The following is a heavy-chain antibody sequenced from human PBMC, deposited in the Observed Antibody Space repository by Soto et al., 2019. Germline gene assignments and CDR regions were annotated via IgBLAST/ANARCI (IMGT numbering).Heavy chain of an antibody. V-gene: IGHV4-34*01. J-gene: IGHJ4*02. Sequence: PSETLSLTCAVYGGSFSGYYWSWIRQPPGKGLEWIGEINHSGSTNYNPSLKSRVTISVDTSKNQFSLKLSSVTAADTAVFYCARGGGYYYDSSAYLDYWGRGALVTVSS. D-gene: IGHD3-22*01. CDR3: ARGGGYYYDSSAYLDY. CDR2: INHSGST. CDR1: GGSFSGYY.